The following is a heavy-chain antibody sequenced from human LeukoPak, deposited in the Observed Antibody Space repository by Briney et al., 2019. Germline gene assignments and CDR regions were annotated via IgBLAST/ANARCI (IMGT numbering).Heavy chain of an antibody. J-gene: IGHJ1*01. CDR2: INHSGST. CDR1: GGSFSGYY. Sequence: SETLSLTCAVYGGSFSGYYWSWIRQAPGKGLEWIGEINHSGSTNYNPSLKGRVTISVDTSKNQFSLKLSSVTAADTAVYYCARGSPRNLRHWGQGTLVTVSS. CDR3: ARGSPRNLRH. D-gene: IGHD1-14*01. V-gene: IGHV4-34*01.